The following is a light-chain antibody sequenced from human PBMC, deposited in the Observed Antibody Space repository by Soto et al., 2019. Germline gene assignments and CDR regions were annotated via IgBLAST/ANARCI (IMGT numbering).Light chain of an antibody. CDR2: DVT. V-gene: IGLV2-8*01. Sequence: QSVLTQPPSASGSPGQSVTISCTGTSRDVGGYNYVSWYQQHPGKAPKLMIYDVTKRPSGVPDRFSGSKSGNTASLTVSGLQAEDEADYYCSAYTTRSAVFGTGTKVTVL. J-gene: IGLJ1*01. CDR3: SAYTTRSAV. CDR1: SRDVGGYNY.